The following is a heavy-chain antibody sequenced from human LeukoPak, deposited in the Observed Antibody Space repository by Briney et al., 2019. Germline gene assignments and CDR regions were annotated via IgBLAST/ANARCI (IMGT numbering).Heavy chain of an antibody. CDR3: ARDAVLIVYGYYYYYMDV. Sequence: SQTLSLTCTVSGGSISSGTYYWSWIRQPAGKGLEWIGRIYTSGSTNYNPSLKSRVTISVDTSKNQFSLKLSSVTAADTAVYYCARDAVLIVYGYYYYYMDVWGKGTTVTVSS. CDR1: GGSISSGTYY. J-gene: IGHJ6*03. CDR2: IYTSGST. D-gene: IGHD2-8*01. V-gene: IGHV4-61*02.